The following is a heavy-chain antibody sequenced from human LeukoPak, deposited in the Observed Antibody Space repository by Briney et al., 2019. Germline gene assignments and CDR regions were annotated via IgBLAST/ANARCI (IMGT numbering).Heavy chain of an antibody. CDR1: GYTLTELF. Sequence: ASVEVSFKGFGYTLTELFIHWGRQAPGKGVGWMGGFDPEDGETIYAQKFQGRVTMTEDTSTDTAYMELSSLRSEDTAVYYCATDNTVALDYWGQGTLVTVSS. J-gene: IGHJ4*02. D-gene: IGHD6-19*01. CDR3: ATDNTVALDY. V-gene: IGHV1-24*01. CDR2: FDPEDGET.